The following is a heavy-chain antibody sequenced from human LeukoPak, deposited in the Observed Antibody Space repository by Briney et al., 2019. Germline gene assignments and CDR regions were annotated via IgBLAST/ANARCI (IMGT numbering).Heavy chain of an antibody. CDR2: ISAYNGNT. CDR1: GYTFTSYG. V-gene: IGHV1-18*01. Sequence: ASVKVSCKASGYTFTSYGISWVRQAPGQGLEWMGWISAYNGNTNYAQKLQGRVTMTTDTSTSTAYMELRSLRSDDTAVYYCAKVDTAMVRGGWFDPWGQGTLVTVSS. D-gene: IGHD5-18*01. J-gene: IGHJ5*02. CDR3: AKVDTAMVRGGWFDP.